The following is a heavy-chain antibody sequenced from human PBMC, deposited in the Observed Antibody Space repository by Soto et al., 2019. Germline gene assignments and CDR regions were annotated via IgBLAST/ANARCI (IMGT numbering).Heavy chain of an antibody. V-gene: IGHV4-31*03. J-gene: IGHJ4*02. Sequence: QVQLQESGPGLVEPSQTLSLTCSVSAGSIRSTGYYWSWIRQHPGKGLEWIGYIYYSGTTKYNPSIQSRLSLSIDTSKIQFSLRLNSLTAADTAVYYCARGAYGSGSYFQAYFDFWGQGTLVTVSS. D-gene: IGHD3-10*01. CDR3: ARGAYGSGSYFQAYFDF. CDR2: IYYSGTT. CDR1: AGSIRSTGYY.